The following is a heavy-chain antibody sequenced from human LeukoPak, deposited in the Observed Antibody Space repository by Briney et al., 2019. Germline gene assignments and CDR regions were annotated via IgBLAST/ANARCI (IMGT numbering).Heavy chain of an antibody. CDR2: VNSDGSST. CDR1: GFTFSSYW. J-gene: IGHJ4*02. CDR3: ARTADIPFDY. Sequence: PGGSLRLSCAASGFTFSSYWMHWVRQAPGKGLVWDSRVNSDGSSTSYADSVKGRFTISRDNAKNTLYLQMNSLRAEDTAVYYCARTADIPFDYWGQGTLVTASS. V-gene: IGHV3-74*01. D-gene: IGHD2-2*01.